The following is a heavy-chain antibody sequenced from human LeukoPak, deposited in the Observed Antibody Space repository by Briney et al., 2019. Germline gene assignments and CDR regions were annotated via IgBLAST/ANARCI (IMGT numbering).Heavy chain of an antibody. CDR2: IPYDGSNE. CDR3: ARPRGYCSGGSCHNYYYGMDV. J-gene: IGHJ6*04. V-gene: IGHV3-30*04. Sequence: GRSLRLSCAASGFTFSSYAKHWVRQAPGKGLEWVAVIPYDGSNEYYADSVKGRSTISRDNSKNTLYLQMNSLRAEDTAVYYCARPRGYCSGGSCHNYYYGMDVWGKGTTVTVSS. D-gene: IGHD2-15*01. CDR1: GFTFSSYA.